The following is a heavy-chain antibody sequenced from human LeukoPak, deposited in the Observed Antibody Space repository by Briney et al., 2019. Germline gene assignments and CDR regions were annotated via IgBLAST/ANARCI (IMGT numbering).Heavy chain of an antibody. CDR3: ARHLNQPTPIVVVPALKN. CDR1: GGSISSSSYY. J-gene: IGHJ4*02. V-gene: IGHV4-39*01. CDR2: IYYSGST. Sequence: SETLSLTCTVSGGSISSSSYYWGWIRQPPGKGLEWIGSIYYSGSTYYNPSLKSRVTISVDTSKNQFSLKLSSVTAADTAVYYCARHLNQPTPIVVVPALKNWGQGTLVTVSS. D-gene: IGHD2-2*01.